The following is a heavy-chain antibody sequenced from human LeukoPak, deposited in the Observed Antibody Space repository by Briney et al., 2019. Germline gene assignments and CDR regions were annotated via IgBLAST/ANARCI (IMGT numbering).Heavy chain of an antibody. Sequence: ASVKVSCKASGYTFTDYYMHWVRQAPGQGLEWMGWIHPNSGGTSYAQKFQGRVTMTRDTSMSTVYMELSMLASDDTAVYYGAGPQTPVGDDWGQGTMVTVSP. V-gene: IGHV1-2*02. J-gene: IGHJ4*02. D-gene: IGHD1-26*01. CDR1: GYTFTDYY. CDR2: IHPNSGGT. CDR3: AGPQTPVGDD.